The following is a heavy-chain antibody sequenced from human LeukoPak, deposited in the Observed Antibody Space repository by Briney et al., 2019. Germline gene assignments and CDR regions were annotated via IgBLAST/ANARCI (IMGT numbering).Heavy chain of an antibody. V-gene: IGHV4-59*01. CDR2: IYYGVST. CDR1: GGSINNYY. D-gene: IGHD6-19*01. CDR3: ARVRSSGCIDY. J-gene: IGHJ4*02. Sequence: PSETLSLTCTVSGGSINNYYWSWIRQSPGKGLEWIGYIYYGVSTNYNPSLKSRVTISVDTSKNQFSLKLSSVTAADTAVYYCARVRSSGCIDYWGQGTLVTVSS.